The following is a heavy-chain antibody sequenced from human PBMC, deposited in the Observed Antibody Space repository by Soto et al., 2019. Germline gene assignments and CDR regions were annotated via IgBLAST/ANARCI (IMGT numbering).Heavy chain of an antibody. V-gene: IGHV3-53*01. D-gene: IGHD3-10*01. CDR1: GFTVSSNY. J-gene: IGHJ4*02. CDR3: AGLRGVINY. CDR2: IYSGAGT. Sequence: PGGSLRLSCAASGFTVSSNYMGWVRQAPGKGLEWVSVIYSGAGTYYADSVKGRFTISRDNSKNTLYLQMNSLGAEDTAVYYCAGLRGVINYWGQGTLFTVSS.